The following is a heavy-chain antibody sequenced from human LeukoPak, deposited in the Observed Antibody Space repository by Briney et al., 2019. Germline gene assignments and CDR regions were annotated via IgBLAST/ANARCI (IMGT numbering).Heavy chain of an antibody. Sequence: TSETLSLTCTVSGGSISGHYWSWSRQPPGMGLEWIGYMYYSGITNYNPSLKSRVTISADTSKNQFSLKLSSVTAADTAMYYCATYAKYGYYYYMDVWGKGTTVTVSS. V-gene: IGHV4-59*11. D-gene: IGHD2-8*01. CDR1: GGSISGHY. CDR2: MYYSGIT. J-gene: IGHJ6*03. CDR3: ATYAKYGYYYYMDV.